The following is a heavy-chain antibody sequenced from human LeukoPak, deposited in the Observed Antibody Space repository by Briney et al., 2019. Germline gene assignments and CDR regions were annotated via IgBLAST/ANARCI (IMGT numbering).Heavy chain of an antibody. CDR3: ARPHRDSSGWRDAFDI. V-gene: IGHV4-59*08. Sequence: SSETLSLTCTASGGSISSYYWSWLRQPPGKGLEGIGYIYYSGSTNYNPSLKSRVTISVDTSKNQFSLKLSSVTAADTAVYYCARPHRDSSGWRDAFDIWGQGTMVTVSS. CDR1: GGSISSYY. CDR2: IYYSGST. D-gene: IGHD6-19*01. J-gene: IGHJ3*02.